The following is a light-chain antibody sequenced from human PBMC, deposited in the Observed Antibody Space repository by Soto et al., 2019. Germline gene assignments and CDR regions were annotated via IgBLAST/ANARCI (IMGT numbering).Light chain of an antibody. CDR1: QSVSSY. V-gene: IGKV3-20*01. CDR2: DAS. J-gene: IGKJ5*01. CDR3: QQYGSSPPIT. Sequence: EIVLTQSPATLSLSPVERATLSCMSSQSVSSYLAWYQQKPGQAPRLLIYDASNRATGIPDRFSGSGSGTDFTLTISRLEPEDFAVYYCQQYGSSPPITFGQGTRLEIK.